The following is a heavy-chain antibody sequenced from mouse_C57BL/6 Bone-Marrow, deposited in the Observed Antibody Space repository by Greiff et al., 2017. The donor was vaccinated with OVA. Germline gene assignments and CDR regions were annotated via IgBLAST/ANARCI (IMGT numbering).Heavy chain of an antibody. Sequence: QVQLKQPGAELVKPGASVKLSCKASGYTFTSYWMQWVKQRPGQGLEWIGEIDPSDGYTNYNQKFKGKATLTVDTSSSTAYMQLSSLTSEDSAVYYCARRDITTVVAEDWFAYWGQGTLVTVSA. CDR3: ARRDITTVVAEDWFAY. J-gene: IGHJ3*01. D-gene: IGHD1-1*01. V-gene: IGHV1-50*01. CDR1: GYTFTSYW. CDR2: IDPSDGYT.